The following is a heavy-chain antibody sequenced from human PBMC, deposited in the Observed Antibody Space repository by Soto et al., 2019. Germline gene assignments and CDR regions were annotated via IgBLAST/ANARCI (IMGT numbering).Heavy chain of an antibody. CDR3: ARDKDRLQLGGNYYYIMDV. Sequence: QVQLVQSGAEVKKPGSSVKISCKASGGTFRTAAFSWVRQAPGQGLEWMGGIIPIFPTPDYAQKFQGRVTLTADXPXTXTXXEMTSLRSEDTAIYYCARDKDRLQLGGNYYYIMDVWGQGTTVTVSS. D-gene: IGHD1-1*01. CDR2: IIPIFPTP. J-gene: IGHJ6*02. CDR1: GGTFRTAA. V-gene: IGHV1-69*12.